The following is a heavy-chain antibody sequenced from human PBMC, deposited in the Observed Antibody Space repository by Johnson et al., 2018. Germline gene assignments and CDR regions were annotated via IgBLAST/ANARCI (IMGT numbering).Heavy chain of an antibody. CDR2: ISSSGGGT. CDR1: GFTFSSYV. J-gene: IGHJ3*02. Sequence: VQLVESGGGLVQXGGSXRLXCAASGFTFSSYVMNWVRQAPGQGLEWVSGISSSGGGTFYADSVKGRITISRDNSKNTVYLQMNSLGAEDTAVYYCAGAYNFEDALDIWGQGTMVTVSS. V-gene: IGHV3-23*04. CDR3: AGAYNFEDALDI. D-gene: IGHD1-20*01.